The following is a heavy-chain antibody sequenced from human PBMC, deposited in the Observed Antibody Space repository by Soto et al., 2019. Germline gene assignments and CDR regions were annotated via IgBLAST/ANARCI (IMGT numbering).Heavy chain of an antibody. CDR2: IYPGDSDT. D-gene: IGHD2-2*01. Sequence: GESLKISCKGSGYSFTSYWIGWVRQMPGKGLEWMGIIYPGDSDTRYSPSFQGQVTISADKSISTAYLQGSSLKASDTAMYYCARREYCSSTSCYSGLFKGYYGMDVWGQGTTVTVSS. J-gene: IGHJ6*02. CDR3: ARREYCSSTSCYSGLFKGYYGMDV. V-gene: IGHV5-51*01. CDR1: GYSFTSYW.